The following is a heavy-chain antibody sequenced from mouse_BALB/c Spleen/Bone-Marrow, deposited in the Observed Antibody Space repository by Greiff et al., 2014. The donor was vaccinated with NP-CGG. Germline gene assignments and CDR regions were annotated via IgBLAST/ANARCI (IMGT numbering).Heavy chain of an antibody. D-gene: IGHD1-1*01. CDR2: IGPGGST. CDR3: AREGRGYYGSSGAAMDY. V-gene: IGHV2-9*02. J-gene: IGHJ4*01. Sequence: VQVVESGPGLVAPSQSLPISCTASGFSFTSYGVNWVRQPPGQGLEWLGEIGPGGSTNYNSALMSRLTISKDNSKSQVFLKMNSLQTDDTAMYYCAREGRGYYGSSGAAMDYWGQGTKVTVSS. CDR1: GFSFTSYG.